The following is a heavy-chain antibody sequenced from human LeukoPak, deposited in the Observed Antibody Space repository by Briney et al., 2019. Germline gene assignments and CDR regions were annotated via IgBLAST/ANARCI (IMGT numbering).Heavy chain of an antibody. J-gene: IGHJ4*02. CDR1: GFTFYEHT. D-gene: IGHD3-22*01. CDR3: AKGLTYHYDSSVRGFDY. CDR2: ISWDGDGT. V-gene: IGHV3-43*01. Sequence: PGGSLRLSCAASGFTFYEHTMHWVRQVPGKGLEWVSLISWDGDGTDYADSVKGRFTIARDNRKNTLYLQMNSLRTEDTALYYCAKGLTYHYDSSVRGFDYWGQGTLVTVSS.